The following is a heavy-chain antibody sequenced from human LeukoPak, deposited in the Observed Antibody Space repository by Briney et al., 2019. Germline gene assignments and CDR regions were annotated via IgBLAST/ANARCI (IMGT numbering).Heavy chain of an antibody. J-gene: IGHJ4*02. CDR1: GYTFNRYG. CDR3: ARGFVLPGSYLGAPTYFDY. Sequence: GASVKVSCKASGYTFNRYGISWVRQAPGQGLEWLGWITSYSGYDKTNYAQRLQGRVTMTTDTSTNTAYMELRSLRSDDTAVYFCARGFVLPGSYLGAPTYFDYWGQGTLVTVSS. D-gene: IGHD3-9*01. V-gene: IGHV1-18*01. CDR2: ITSYSGYDKT.